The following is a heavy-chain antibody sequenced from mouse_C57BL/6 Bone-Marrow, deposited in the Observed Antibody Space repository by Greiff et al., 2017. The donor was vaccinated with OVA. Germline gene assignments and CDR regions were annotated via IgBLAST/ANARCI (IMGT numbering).Heavy chain of an antibody. CDR1: GFTFSSYG. CDR3: AGFITTPHAFCYAMDY. Sequence: DVMLVESGGDLVKPGGSLKLSCAASGFTFSSYGMSWVRQTPDKRLEWVATISSGGSYTYYPDSVKGRFTISRDNAKNTLYLQMSSLKSEDTAMYYCAGFITTPHAFCYAMDYWGQGTSVTVSS. CDR2: ISSGGSYT. V-gene: IGHV5-6*02. D-gene: IGHD1-1*01. J-gene: IGHJ4*01.